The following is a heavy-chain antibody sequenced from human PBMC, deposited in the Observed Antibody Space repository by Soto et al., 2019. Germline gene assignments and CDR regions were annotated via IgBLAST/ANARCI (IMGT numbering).Heavy chain of an antibody. CDR2: ISYDGSNK. Sequence: GDLSVSCAASGFTFRSYDMLWVRQAPGKGLEWVAVISYDGSNKYYADSVKGRFTISRDNSKNTLYLQMNSLRAEDTAVYYCARGYSSSWYYYYYGMYVWGQGTTVTVSS. CDR1: GFTFRSYD. CDR3: ARGYSSSWYYYYYGMYV. V-gene: IGHV3-30-3*01. D-gene: IGHD6-13*01. J-gene: IGHJ6*02.